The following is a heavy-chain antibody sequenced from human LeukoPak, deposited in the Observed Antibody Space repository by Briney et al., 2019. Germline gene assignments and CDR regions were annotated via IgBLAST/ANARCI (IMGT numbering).Heavy chain of an antibody. CDR2: IKTDGNEK. CDR3: ARERYSDSGTYRGYVFDL. D-gene: IGHD3-10*01. V-gene: IGHV3-7*01. Sequence: GGSLRLSCEASGFTFSSNWMSWVRQAPGKGLEWVANIKTDGNEKYYMGSVKGRFTISRDNAKNSVYLQMNSLRVEDTAVYYCARERYSDSGTYRGYVFDLWGQGTMVTVSS. CDR1: GFTFSSNW. J-gene: IGHJ3*01.